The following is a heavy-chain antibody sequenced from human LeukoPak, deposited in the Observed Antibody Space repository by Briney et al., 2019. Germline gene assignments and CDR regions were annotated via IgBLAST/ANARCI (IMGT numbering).Heavy chain of an antibody. Sequence: GGSLRLSCAASEFTFSSYGMHWVRQAPGKGLEWVANIKQDGSEKYYVDSVKGRFTISRDNSQNTLYLQLNSLRAEDTAVYYCARTAVTPGSSDAFDIWGQGTVTVSS. V-gene: IGHV3-7*03. CDR2: IKQDGSEK. D-gene: IGHD4-17*01. CDR1: EFTFSSYG. CDR3: ARTAVTPGSSDAFDI. J-gene: IGHJ3*02.